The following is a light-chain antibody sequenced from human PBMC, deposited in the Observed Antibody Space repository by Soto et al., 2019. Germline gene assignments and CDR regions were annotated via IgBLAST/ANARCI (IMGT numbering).Light chain of an antibody. J-gene: IGLJ1*01. CDR3: SSYKSSSTLPDV. CDR1: SSDVGGYNL. V-gene: IGLV2-14*01. Sequence: QSALTQPASVSGSPGQSITISCTGTSSDVGGYNLVSWYQQYPDKAPKLMIFDVNTRPSGVSKRFSGSKSGNTASLTISGLQAEDEADYYCSSYKSSSTLPDVFGTGTKLTVL. CDR2: DVN.